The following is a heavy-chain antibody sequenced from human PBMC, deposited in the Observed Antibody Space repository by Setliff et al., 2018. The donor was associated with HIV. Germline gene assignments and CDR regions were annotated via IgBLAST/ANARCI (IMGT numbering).Heavy chain of an antibody. CDR1: GYSISSHPY. J-gene: IGHJ4*02. D-gene: IGHD3-10*01. CDR3: ALMLRGIPF. Sequence: PSETLSLTCSLSGYSISSHPYWGWIRQPPGKGLEWIGRSRSISEDYTTYYAASVKGGFSISRHDSENTLFLQMNSLSTEDTAVYYCALMLRGIPFWGRGTLVTVSS. V-gene: IGHV3-72*01. CDR2: SRSISEDYTT.